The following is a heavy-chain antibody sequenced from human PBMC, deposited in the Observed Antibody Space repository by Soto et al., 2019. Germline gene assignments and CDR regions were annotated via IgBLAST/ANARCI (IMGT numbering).Heavy chain of an antibody. CDR2: VASSPEGYRT. D-gene: IGHD3-10*01. Sequence: GGSLRLSCAASGYTFSDTAIHWVRQAPGKGLEWVGRVASSPEGYRTTYGASVKGRFTISRDNSKNTLYLQMNSLRADDTGVYYCAREGSSLVTSGSYFHYWGQGT. CDR1: GYTFSDTA. CDR3: AREGSSLVTSGSYFHY. V-gene: IGHV3-73*01. J-gene: IGHJ4*02.